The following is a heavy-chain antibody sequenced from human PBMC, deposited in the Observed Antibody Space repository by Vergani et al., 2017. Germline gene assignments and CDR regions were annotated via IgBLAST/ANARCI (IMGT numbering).Heavy chain of an antibody. CDR1: GYTFTYRY. CDR3: ALAESSTSCINSVCNTPETGSWFDP. J-gene: IGHJ5*02. V-gene: IGHV1-45*02. D-gene: IGHD2-2*01. Sequence: QMQLVQSGAEVKKTGSSVKVSCKASGYTFTYRYLHWVRQSPGQALEWMGWITPFNGNTNYGQKFQDRVTITRDRSMSTAYMELSSLRSEDTAMYYCALAESSTSCINSVCNTPETGSWFDPWGQGTLVTVSS. CDR2: ITPFNGNT.